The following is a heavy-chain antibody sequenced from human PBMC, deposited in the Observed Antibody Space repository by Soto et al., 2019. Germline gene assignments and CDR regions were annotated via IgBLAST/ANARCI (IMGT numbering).Heavy chain of an antibody. CDR3: AREDDYVWGSYRYTKYYFDY. D-gene: IGHD3-16*02. CDR2: IWYDGSNK. CDR1: GFTFSSYG. Sequence: QVQLVESGGGVVQPGRSLRLSCAASGFTFSSYGMHWVRQAPGKGLEWVAVIWYDGSNKYYADSVKGRFTISRDNSKTPLYLQMNSMRAEDTAVYYCAREDDYVWGSYRYTKYYFDYWGQGTLVTVSS. V-gene: IGHV3-33*01. J-gene: IGHJ4*02.